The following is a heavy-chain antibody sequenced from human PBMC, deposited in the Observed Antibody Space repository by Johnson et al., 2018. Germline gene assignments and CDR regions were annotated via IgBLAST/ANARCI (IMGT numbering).Heavy chain of an antibody. V-gene: IGHV3-9*01. D-gene: IGHD5-24*01. CDR1: GFTFDDYA. CDR2: ISWNSGSI. Sequence: VQLVQSGGGLVQPGRSLRLSCAASGFTFDDYAMHWVRQPPGKGLEWVSGISWNSGSIGYADSVKGRFTISRDNAKNSLYLQMESLRVEDTALYYFAKDGRDGLHDYMDGWGEGTTVTGSS. CDR3: AKDGRDGLHDYMDG. J-gene: IGHJ6*03.